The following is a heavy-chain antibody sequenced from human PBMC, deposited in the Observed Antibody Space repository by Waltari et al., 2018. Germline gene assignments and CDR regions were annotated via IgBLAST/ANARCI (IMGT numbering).Heavy chain of an antibody. J-gene: IGHJ5*02. Sequence: QLQLVQSGAEVKRPGASVKVSCKASVYSLMNSDLNWVRQATGQGLEWMGWMTLNRGNTIYAQKFQGRVTMTRDTSTGTAYMELSSLTSEDTAVYYCAREYSSSSGTWLDPWGQGTLVTVSS. CDR3: AREYSSSSGTWLDP. CDR2: MTLNRGNT. D-gene: IGHD6-6*01. CDR1: VYSLMNSD. V-gene: IGHV1-8*01.